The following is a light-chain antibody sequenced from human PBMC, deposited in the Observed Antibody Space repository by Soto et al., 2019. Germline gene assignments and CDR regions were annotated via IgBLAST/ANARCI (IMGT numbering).Light chain of an antibody. CDR1: PPDVGSYNL. J-gene: IGLJ3*02. V-gene: IGLV2-23*01. CDR2: EGS. CDR3: CSYAGSSTLWV. Sequence: QSALTQPASVSGSPGQSITISCTGTPPDVGSYNLVSWYQQHPGKAPKLMIYEGSKRPSGVSNRFSGSKSGNTASLTISGLQAEDEADYYCCSYAGSSTLWVFGGGTKLTVL.